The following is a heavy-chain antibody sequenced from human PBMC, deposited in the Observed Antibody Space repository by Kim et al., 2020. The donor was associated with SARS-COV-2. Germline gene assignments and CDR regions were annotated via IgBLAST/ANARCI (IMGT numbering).Heavy chain of an antibody. J-gene: IGHJ4*03. CDR1: GFTFSSSG. V-gene: IGHV3-30*18. CDR2: ISYDGSNK. D-gene: IGHD3-10*01. Sequence: GGSLRLSCAASGFTFSSSGMHWVRQAPGKGLEWVAVISYDGSNKYSADSVKGRFTISRDNSKTTLYLQMNSMRAEDTAVSDCAKSRVRGVLLTWGQVSY. CDR3: AKSRVRGVLLTWGQVSY.